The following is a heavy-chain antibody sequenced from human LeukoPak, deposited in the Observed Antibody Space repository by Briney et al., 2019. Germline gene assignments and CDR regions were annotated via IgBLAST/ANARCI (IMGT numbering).Heavy chain of an antibody. J-gene: IGHJ4*02. V-gene: IGHV1-2*02. D-gene: IGHD3-22*01. CDR3: ARVKTYYYDSSGYSYYFDY. CDR2: INPTSGGT. Sequence: VSVKVSCKASGYTFTGYYMHWVRQAPGQGLEWMGWINPTSGGTNYAQKFQGRVTMTRDTSISTAYMELSRLRSDDTAVYYCARVKTYYYDSSGYSYYFDYWGQGTLFTVSS. CDR1: GYTFTGYY.